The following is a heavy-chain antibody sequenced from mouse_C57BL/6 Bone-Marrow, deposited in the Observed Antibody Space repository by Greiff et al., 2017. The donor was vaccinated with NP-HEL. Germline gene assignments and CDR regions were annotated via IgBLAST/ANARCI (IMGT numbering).Heavy chain of an antibody. J-gene: IGHJ3*01. CDR3: ARGNPGFAY. Sequence: DVQLVESGGDLVKPGGSLKLSCAASGFTFSSYGMSWVRQTPDKRLEWVATISSGGSYTYYPDSVKGRFTISRDNAKNTLYLQMSSLKSEDTAMYYCARGNPGFAYWGQGTLVTVSA. V-gene: IGHV5-6*01. CDR2: ISSGGSYT. CDR1: GFTFSSYG.